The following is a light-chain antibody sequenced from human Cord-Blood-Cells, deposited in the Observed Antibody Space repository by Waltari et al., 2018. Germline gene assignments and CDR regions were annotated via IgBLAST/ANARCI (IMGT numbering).Light chain of an antibody. J-gene: IGLJ3*02. CDR1: SSAVGGYNY. V-gene: IGLV2-14*01. CDR2: DVS. CDR3: SSYTSSSTLV. Sequence: QSALTQPASVSGSPGQSITISCTGTSSAVGGYNYVSWYQQPPGKAPKIMIYDVSNRPSGVSNRVSGAKSGNTASLIISGLQAEDEADYYGSSYTSSSTLVFGGGTKLTVL.